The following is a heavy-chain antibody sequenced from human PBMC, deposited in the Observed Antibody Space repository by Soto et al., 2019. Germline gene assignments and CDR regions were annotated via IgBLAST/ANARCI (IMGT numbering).Heavy chain of an antibody. CDR1: GFTFSTYG. CDR3: AKSAIYGDFNWFFDL. V-gene: IGHV3-23*01. Sequence: PGGSLRLSCAASGFTFSTYGMCWVRQAPGKGLEWVSGSSASGGRTNYADSVKGRFSISRDNSKNTLYLQMNSLIAEDTAVYFCAKSAIYGDFNWFFDLWGRGTQVTVSS. D-gene: IGHD4-17*01. CDR2: SSASGGRT. J-gene: IGHJ2*01.